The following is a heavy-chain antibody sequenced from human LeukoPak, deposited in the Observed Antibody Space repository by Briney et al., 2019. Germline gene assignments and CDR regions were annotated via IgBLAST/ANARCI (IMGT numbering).Heavy chain of an antibody. CDR3: AKTDCSSTSCPDEVYYYYGMDV. CDR2: ISWNSGSI. Sequence: PGGSLRLSCAASGFTFDDYAMHWVRQAPGKGLEWVSGISWNSGSIGYADSVKSRFTISRDNAKNSLYLQMNSLRAEDTALYYCAKTDCSSTSCPDEVYYYYGMDVWGQGTTVTVSS. J-gene: IGHJ6*02. CDR1: GFTFDDYA. V-gene: IGHV3-9*01. D-gene: IGHD2-2*01.